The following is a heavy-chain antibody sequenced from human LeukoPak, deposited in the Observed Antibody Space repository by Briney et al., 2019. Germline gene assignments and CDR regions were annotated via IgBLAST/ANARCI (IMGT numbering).Heavy chain of an antibody. CDR3: ARAKVPETYFHDDSGYYLSS. V-gene: IGHV3-53*01. CDR2: IFSGGNT. D-gene: IGHD3-22*01. CDR1: GLTVSNNY. J-gene: IGHJ5*02. Sequence: TGGSLRLSCTASGLTVSNNYMSWVRQAPGKGLEWVSVIFSGGNTYYADPVLGRFTISRDNSKNTLSLQMNSLRAEDTAVYYCARAKVPETYFHDDSGYYLSSWGQGTLVTVSS.